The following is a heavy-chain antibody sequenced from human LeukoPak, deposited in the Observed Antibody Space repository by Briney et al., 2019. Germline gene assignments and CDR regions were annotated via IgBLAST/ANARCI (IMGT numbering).Heavy chain of an antibody. D-gene: IGHD5-24*01. CDR1: GFTFSSYA. CDR3: ANSRDGYTHSPFDY. J-gene: IGHJ4*02. CDR2: ISGSGGST. V-gene: IGHV3-23*01. Sequence: PGGSLRLSCAASGFTFSSYAMSWVRQAPGKGLEWVSAISGSGGSTYYADSVKGRFTISRDNSKNTLYLQMNSLRAEDTAVCYCANSRDGYTHSPFDYWGQGTLVTVSS.